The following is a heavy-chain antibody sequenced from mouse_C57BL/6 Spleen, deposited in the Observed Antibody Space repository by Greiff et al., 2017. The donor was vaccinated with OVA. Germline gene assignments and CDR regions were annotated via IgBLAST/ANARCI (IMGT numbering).Heavy chain of an antibody. D-gene: IGHD3-2*02. CDR2: INPYNGDT. V-gene: IGHV1-20*01. Sequence: VHVKQSGPELVKPGDSVKISCKASGYSFTGYFMNWVMQSHGKSLEWIGRINPYNGDTFYNQKFKGKATLTVDKSSSTAHMELRSLTSEDSAVYYCALDSSGHYYAMDYWGQGTSVTVSS. CDR1: GYSFTGYF. J-gene: IGHJ4*01. CDR3: ALDSSGHYYAMDY.